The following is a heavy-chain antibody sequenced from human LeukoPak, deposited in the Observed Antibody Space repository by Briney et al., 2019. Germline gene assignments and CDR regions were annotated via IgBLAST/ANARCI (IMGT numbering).Heavy chain of an antibody. Sequence: GGSLRLSCAASGFTFSSYAMSCVRQAPGKGLEWVSAISGSGGSTYYADSVRGRFTISRDNSKNTLYLQMNSLRAEDTAVYYCAKYVRSGSYSSSFDYWGQGTLVTVSS. V-gene: IGHV3-23*01. CDR2: ISGSGGST. J-gene: IGHJ4*02. CDR1: GFTFSSYA. D-gene: IGHD3-10*01. CDR3: AKYVRSGSYSSSFDY.